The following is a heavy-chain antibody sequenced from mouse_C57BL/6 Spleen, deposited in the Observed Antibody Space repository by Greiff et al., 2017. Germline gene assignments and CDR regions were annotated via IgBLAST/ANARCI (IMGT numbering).Heavy chain of an antibody. CDR3: ARGRDYYGSSYDY. CDR2: IYPGDGDT. V-gene: IGHV1-82*01. CDR1: GYAFSSSW. D-gene: IGHD1-1*01. J-gene: IGHJ2*01. Sequence: VQLQQSGPELVKPGASVKISCTASGYAFSSSWMNWVKQRPGKGLEWIGRIYPGDGDTNYNGKFKGKATLTADKSSSTAYMQISSLTAEDSAVYFCARGRDYYGSSYDYWGQGTTLTVSS.